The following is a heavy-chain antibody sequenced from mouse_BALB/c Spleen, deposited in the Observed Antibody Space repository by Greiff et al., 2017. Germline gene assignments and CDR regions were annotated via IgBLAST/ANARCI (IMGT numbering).Heavy chain of an antibody. CDR1: GSSFTSYW. Sequence: EVQLQQSGTVLARPGASVKMSCKASGSSFTSYWMHWVKQRPGQGLEWIGAIYPGNSDTSYNQKFKGKAKLTAVTSASTAYMELSSLTNEDSAVYYCTRATMITTGYWYFDVWGAGTTVTVSA. D-gene: IGHD2-4*01. J-gene: IGHJ1*01. V-gene: IGHV1-5*01. CDR3: TRATMITTGYWYFDV. CDR2: IYPGNSDT.